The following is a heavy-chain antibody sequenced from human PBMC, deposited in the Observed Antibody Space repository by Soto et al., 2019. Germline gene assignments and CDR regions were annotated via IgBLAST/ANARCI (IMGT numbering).Heavy chain of an antibody. D-gene: IGHD3-3*01. CDR1: GGSISSYY. Sequence: SETLSLTCTVSGGSISSYYWSWIRQPPGKGLEWIGYIYYSGSTNYNPSLKSRVTISVDTSKNQFSLKLSSVTAADTAVYYCEIPRSLFGVVAVLLYRAQGALVTVYS. CDR3: EIPRSLFGVVAVLLY. V-gene: IGHV4-59*01. CDR2: IYYSGST. J-gene: IGHJ4*02.